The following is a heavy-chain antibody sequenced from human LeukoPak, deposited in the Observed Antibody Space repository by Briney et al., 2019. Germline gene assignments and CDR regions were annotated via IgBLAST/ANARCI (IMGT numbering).Heavy chain of an antibody. CDR2: INHSGST. J-gene: IGHJ4*02. CDR1: GGSSSGYY. CDR3: ARLTPAGARTYYYDSSGYWHDY. Sequence: PSETLSLTCAVYGGSSSGYYWSWIRQPPGKGLEWIGEINHSGSTNYNPSLKSRVTISVDTSKNQFSLKLSSVTAADTAVYYCARLTPAGARTYYYDSSGYWHDYWGQGTLVTVSS. D-gene: IGHD3-22*01. V-gene: IGHV4-34*01.